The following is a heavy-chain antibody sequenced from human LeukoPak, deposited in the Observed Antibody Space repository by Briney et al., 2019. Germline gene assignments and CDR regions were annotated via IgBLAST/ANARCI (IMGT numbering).Heavy chain of an antibody. CDR1: GITFSTYA. J-gene: IGHJ4*02. CDR3: AKTPLATCTGVKCYPFDC. CDR2: ITGSTGNT. V-gene: IGHV3-23*01. D-gene: IGHD2-8*02. Sequence: GGSLRLSCAASGITFSTYAMSWVRQAPGKGLEWVAGITGSTGNTYHADSVRGRFTISRDNSKNTLYLQMNSLRAEDTAMYYCAKTPLATCTGVKCYPFDCWGQGTLVTVSS.